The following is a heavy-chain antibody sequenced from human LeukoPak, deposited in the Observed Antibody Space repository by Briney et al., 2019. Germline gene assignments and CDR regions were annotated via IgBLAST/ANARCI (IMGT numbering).Heavy chain of an antibody. Sequence: PSETLSLTCTVSGGSVSPYYWNWIRQPAGTGLEWIGRMYANGVSTYSPSLKSRVTMSVDTSRNQISLRLSSVTAADTAVYYCARGIGSGKDYFDFWGQGTLVTVSS. D-gene: IGHD3-10*01. V-gene: IGHV4-4*07. CDR2: MYANGVS. J-gene: IGHJ4*02. CDR1: GGSVSPYY. CDR3: ARGIGSGKDYFDF.